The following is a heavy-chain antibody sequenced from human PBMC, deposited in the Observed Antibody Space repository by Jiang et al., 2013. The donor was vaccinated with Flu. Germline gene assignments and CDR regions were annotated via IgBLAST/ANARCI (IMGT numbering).Heavy chain of an antibody. CDR1: GYTFTSYA. D-gene: IGHD3-22*01. V-gene: IGHV7-4-1*01. CDR2: INTNTGNP. Sequence: GSELKKPGASVKVSCKASGYTFTSYAMNWVRQAPGQGLEWMGWINTNTGNPTYAQGFTGRFVFSLDTSVSTAYLQICSLKAEDTAVYYCARDGPDSSGYYYGGLTQFDYWGQGTLVTVSS. J-gene: IGHJ4*02. CDR3: ARDGPDSSGYYYGGLTQFDY.